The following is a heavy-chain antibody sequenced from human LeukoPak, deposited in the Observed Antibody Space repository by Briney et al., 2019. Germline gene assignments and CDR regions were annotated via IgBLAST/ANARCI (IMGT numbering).Heavy chain of an antibody. D-gene: IGHD2-2*01. CDR1: GDSISSYY. CDR2: IYYSGTT. J-gene: IGHJ3*02. Sequence: NPSETLSLTCTVSGDSISSYYWSWLRQPPGKGLEWSGYIYYSGTTNYNPSLKSRVTISVDTSKNQFLLKLSSVTAADAAVYYCARRRPAHDAFDIWGQGTLVTVSS. CDR3: ARRRPAHDAFDI. V-gene: IGHV4-59*01.